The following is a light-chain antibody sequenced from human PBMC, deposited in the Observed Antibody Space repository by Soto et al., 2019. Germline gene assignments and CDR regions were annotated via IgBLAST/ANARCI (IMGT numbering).Light chain of an antibody. CDR1: SSNIGSGYD. CDR3: QSYDTSLSAHVV. V-gene: IGLV1-40*01. Sequence: QSVLTQPPSVSGAPGQRVTISCTGSSSNIGSGYDVHWYQQIAGTAPKLLIYGDNNRPSGVPDRFSGSRSGTSASLAITGLQAEDEADYYCQSYDTSLSAHVVFGGGTKVTVL. J-gene: IGLJ2*01. CDR2: GDN.